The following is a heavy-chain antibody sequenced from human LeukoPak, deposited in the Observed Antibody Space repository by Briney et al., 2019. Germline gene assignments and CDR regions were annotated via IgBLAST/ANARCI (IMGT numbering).Heavy chain of an antibody. V-gene: IGHV3-23*01. J-gene: IGHJ4*02. CDR3: ASRQHALYGDYDFFDY. Sequence: GGSLRLSCAASGFTFSSYAMSWVRQAPGKGLEWVSTISGSGGSTYYADSVKGRFTISRDNSKNTLYLQMNSLRSDDTAVYYCASRQHALYGDYDFFDYWGQGTLVTVSS. CDR2: ISGSGGST. D-gene: IGHD4-17*01. CDR1: GFTFSSYA.